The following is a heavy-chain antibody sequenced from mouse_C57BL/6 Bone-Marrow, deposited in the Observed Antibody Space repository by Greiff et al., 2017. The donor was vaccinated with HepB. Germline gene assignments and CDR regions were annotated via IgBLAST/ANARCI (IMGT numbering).Heavy chain of an antibody. J-gene: IGHJ1*03. Sequence: DVKLVESGGGLVQPGESLKLSCESNEYEFPSHDMSWVRKTPEKRLELVAAINSDGGSTYYPDTMERRFIISRDNTKKTLYLQMSSLRSEDTALYYCTRHDYDGGSYWYFDVWGTGTTVTVSS. CDR3: TRHDYDGGSYWYFDV. CDR2: INSDGGST. V-gene: IGHV5-2*01. CDR1: EYEFPSHD. D-gene: IGHD2-4*01.